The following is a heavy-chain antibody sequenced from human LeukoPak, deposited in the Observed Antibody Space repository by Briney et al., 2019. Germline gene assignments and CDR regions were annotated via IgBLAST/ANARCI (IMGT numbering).Heavy chain of an antibody. CDR1: GFILSSYN. CDR3: AKGGGQWLVTWFDP. CDR2: ISGSGGST. Sequence: GGSLRLSCTASGFILSSYNMTWVRQAPGKGLEWVSAISGSGGSTYYADSVKGRFTISRDNSKNTLYLQMNSLRAEDTAVYYCAKGGGQWLVTWFDPWGQGTLVTVSS. V-gene: IGHV3-23*01. J-gene: IGHJ5*02. D-gene: IGHD6-19*01.